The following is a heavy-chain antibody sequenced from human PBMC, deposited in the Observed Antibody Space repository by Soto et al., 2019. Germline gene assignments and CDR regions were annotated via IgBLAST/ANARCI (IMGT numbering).Heavy chain of an antibody. CDR3: ARDHNDILTGSAY. V-gene: IGHV3-21*01. D-gene: IGHD3-9*01. CDR1: GFTFSSYS. J-gene: IGHJ4*02. CDR2: ISSSSYI. Sequence: PGGSLRLSCAASGFTFSSYSMNWVRQAPGKGLEWVSSISSSSYIYYADSVKGRFTISRDNAKNSLYLQMNSLRAEDTAVYYCARDHNDILTGSAYWGQGTLVAVSS.